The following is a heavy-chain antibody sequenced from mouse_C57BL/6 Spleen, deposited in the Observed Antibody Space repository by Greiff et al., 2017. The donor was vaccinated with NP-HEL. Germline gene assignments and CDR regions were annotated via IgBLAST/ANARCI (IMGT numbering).Heavy chain of an antibody. J-gene: IGHJ2*01. CDR2: IDPENGDT. CDR3: TTGAYYSNSYYFDY. CDR1: GFNIKDDY. V-gene: IGHV14-4*01. D-gene: IGHD2-5*01. Sequence: VQLQQSGAELVRPGASVKLSCTASGFNIKDDYMHWVKQRPEQGLEWIGWIDPENGDTEYASKFQGKATITADTSSNTAYLQLSSLTSEDTAVYYCTTGAYYSNSYYFDYWGQGTTLTVSS.